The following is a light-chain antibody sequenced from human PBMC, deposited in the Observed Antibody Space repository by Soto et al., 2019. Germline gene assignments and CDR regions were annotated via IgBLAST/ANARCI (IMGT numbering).Light chain of an antibody. Sequence: DIQMTQSPSSLSASVGDRFTITCRASQSISSYLNWYQQKPGKAPKLLIYAASSLQSGVPSRFSGSGSGTDFTLTISSLQPEDFATYYCQQSYSTPSIPFGQGTRLEIK. J-gene: IGKJ5*01. CDR2: AAS. CDR1: QSISSY. CDR3: QQSYSTPSIP. V-gene: IGKV1-39*01.